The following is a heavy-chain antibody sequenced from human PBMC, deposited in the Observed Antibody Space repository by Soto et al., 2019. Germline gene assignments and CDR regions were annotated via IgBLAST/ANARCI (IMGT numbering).Heavy chain of an antibody. CDR3: XXXXXXXLPYYYYGLDV. V-gene: IGHV1-18*01. Sequence: QVQLVQSGVEVKNPGASVRVSCKASAYPFTSYGISWVRQAPGQGLEWMGWISVYNGNTNYAREFQGRVTLTTDTXXXXXXXXXXXXXXXXXXXXXXXXXXXXXLPYYYYGLDVWGQGTTVIVSS. CDR2: ISVYNGNT. D-gene: IGHD2-15*01. J-gene: IGHJ6*02. CDR1: AYPFTSYG.